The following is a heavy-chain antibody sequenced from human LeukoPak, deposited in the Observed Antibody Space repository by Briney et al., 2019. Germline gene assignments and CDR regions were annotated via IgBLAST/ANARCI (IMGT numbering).Heavy chain of an antibody. CDR3: ARLGGYCSSTSCYFFD. J-gene: IGHJ4*02. D-gene: IGHD2-2*01. CDR1: GYSFTSYW. V-gene: IGHV5-10-1*01. Sequence: GESLKISCKGSGYSFTSYWISWVRQMPGKGLEWMGRIDPSDSYTNYCPSFQGHVTISADKSISTAYLQWSSLKASDTAMYCCARLGGYCSSTSCYFFDWGQGTLVTVSS. CDR2: IDPSDSYT.